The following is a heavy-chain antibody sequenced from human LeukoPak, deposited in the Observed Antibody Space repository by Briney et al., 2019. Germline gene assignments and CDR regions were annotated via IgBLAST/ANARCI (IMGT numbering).Heavy chain of an antibody. Sequence: PGGSLRLSCAASGFTFSNAWMSWVRQAPGKGLEWVGRIKSKTDGGTTDYAAPVKGRFTISRDDSKNTLYLQMNSLKTEDTAVCYCITDGYYYGSESPFDYWGQGTLVTVSS. J-gene: IGHJ4*02. CDR2: IKSKTDGGTT. D-gene: IGHD3-10*01. CDR1: GFTFSNAW. CDR3: ITDGYYYGSESPFDY. V-gene: IGHV3-15*01.